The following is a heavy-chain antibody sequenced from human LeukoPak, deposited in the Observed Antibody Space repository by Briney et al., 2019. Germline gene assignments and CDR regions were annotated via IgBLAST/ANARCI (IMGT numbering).Heavy chain of an antibody. V-gene: IGHV3-15*01. CDR1: GFTFSNAW. D-gene: IGHD1-20*01. J-gene: IGHJ4*02. Sequence: PGGSLRLSCAASGFTFSNAWMSWVRQAPGEGLEWVGRIKSKTDGGTTDYAAPVKGRFTISRDDSKNTLYLQMNSLKTEYTAVYYCTTVLTGTTRGYWGQGTLVTVSS. CDR3: TTVLTGTTRGY. CDR2: IKSKTDGGTT.